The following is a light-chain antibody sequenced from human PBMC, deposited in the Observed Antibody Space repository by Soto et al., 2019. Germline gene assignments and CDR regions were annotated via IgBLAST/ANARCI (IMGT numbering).Light chain of an antibody. CDR3: QQYGSSPPGLT. V-gene: IGKV3-15*01. CDR1: QSVSSY. Sequence: EIVMTQSPATLSVSPGERVTFSCRASQSVSSYLAWYQQKPGQAPRLLIYDASTRATGVPARFSGSGSGTEFTLTISSLESEDFAVYYCQQYGSSPPGLTFGGGTKVDIK. J-gene: IGKJ4*01. CDR2: DAS.